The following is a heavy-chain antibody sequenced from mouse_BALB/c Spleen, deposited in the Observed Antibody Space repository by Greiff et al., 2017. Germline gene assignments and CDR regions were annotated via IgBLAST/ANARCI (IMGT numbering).Heavy chain of an antibody. V-gene: IGHV3-2*02. J-gene: IGHJ3*01. D-gene: IGHD2-1*01. CDR3: ARGDGNYRFAY. CDR2: ISYSGST. CDR1: GYPITSDYA. Sequence: EVKLVESGPGLVKPSQSLSLTCTVTGYPITSDYAWNWIRQFPGNKLEWMGYISYSGSTSYNPSLKSRISITRDTSKNQFFLQLNSVTTEDTATYYCARGDGNYRFAYWGQGTLVTVSA.